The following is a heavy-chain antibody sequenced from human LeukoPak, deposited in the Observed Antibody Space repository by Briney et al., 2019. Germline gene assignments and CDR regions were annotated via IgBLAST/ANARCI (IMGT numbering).Heavy chain of an antibody. CDR3: ARWGIVGHDAFDL. Sequence: GGSLRLSCAGSGFTFSRYGMHWVRQAPGKGPEWVALIRYDGNDHWYGDSAKGRFTISRDNSKDTVYLQMDSLRDEDTAVYYCARWGIVGHDAFDLWGQGTMVTVSS. J-gene: IGHJ3*01. D-gene: IGHD1-26*01. V-gene: IGHV3-33*01. CDR1: GFTFSRYG. CDR2: IRYDGNDH.